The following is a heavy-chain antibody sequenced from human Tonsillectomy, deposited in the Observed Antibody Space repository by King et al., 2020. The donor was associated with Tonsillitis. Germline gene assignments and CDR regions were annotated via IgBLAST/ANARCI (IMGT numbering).Heavy chain of an antibody. Sequence: QLVQSGGGLVKPGGSLRLSCAASGFTFSDYHMSWFRQAPGQGLEWVSYISSSSSYTNYAASVKGRFTISRDRAKNSLYLQMNSLRAEDTAVYYCARVGRYCGGGSCYSKYWGQGTLVTVSS. D-gene: IGHD2-15*01. J-gene: IGHJ4*02. CDR3: ARVGRYCGGGSCYSKY. CDR2: ISSSSSYT. V-gene: IGHV3-11*05. CDR1: GFTFSDYH.